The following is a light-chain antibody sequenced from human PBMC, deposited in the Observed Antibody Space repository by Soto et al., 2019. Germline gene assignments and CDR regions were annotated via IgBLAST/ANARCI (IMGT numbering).Light chain of an antibody. CDR1: QSVSSN. J-gene: IGKJ4*01. Sequence: EIVMTQSPATLSVTRGERATLSCRASQSVSSNLAWYQQKPGQAPRLLIYGPSTRATGIPARFSGSGSGTEFTLTISSRQSEDFAVYYCQQYNNWPFGGGTKVEIK. CDR3: QQYNNWP. V-gene: IGKV3-15*01. CDR2: GPS.